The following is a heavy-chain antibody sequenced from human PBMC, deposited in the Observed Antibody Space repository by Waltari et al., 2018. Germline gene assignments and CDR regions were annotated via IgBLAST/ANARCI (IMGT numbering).Heavy chain of an antibody. J-gene: IGHJ5*02. D-gene: IGHD3-22*01. CDR3: ARGDTYYYDSSGYYYGWFDP. V-gene: IGHV3-21*01. Sequence: EVQLVESGGGLVKPGGSLRLSCAASGFTFSSYSMNWVRQAPGKGLEWVSSISSSSSYIYYADSVKGRFTISRDNAKNSLYLQMNSLRAEDTAVYYCARGDTYYYDSSGYYYGWFDPWGQGTLVIVSS. CDR1: GFTFSSYS. CDR2: ISSSSSYI.